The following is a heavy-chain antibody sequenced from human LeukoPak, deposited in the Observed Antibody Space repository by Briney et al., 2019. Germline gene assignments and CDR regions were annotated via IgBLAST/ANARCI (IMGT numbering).Heavy chain of an antibody. Sequence: SETLSLTRTLSSGSISSSSYYWGWIRQPPGKGLEWIGTIYYSGSTYYNPSLKSRVTISVDTSKSQFSLKLSSVTAADTAVYYCAGGYYLFDYWGQGALVTVSS. V-gene: IGHV4-39*01. CDR1: SGSISSSSYY. D-gene: IGHD3-22*01. CDR2: IYYSGST. CDR3: AGGYYLFDY. J-gene: IGHJ4*02.